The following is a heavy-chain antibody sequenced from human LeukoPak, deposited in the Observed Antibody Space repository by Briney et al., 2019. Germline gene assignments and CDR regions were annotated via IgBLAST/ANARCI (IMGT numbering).Heavy chain of an antibody. CDR3: ARHLSPYQYYFHS. V-gene: IGHV1-2*02. D-gene: IGHD2/OR15-2a*01. CDR2: IDPNSCGT. Sequence: ASVKVSCKAAAYTFTTFFMHWVRQPPGHGLEWMGWIDPNSCGTNFAQKFQGRVTMTSDTSISTAYMELRRVTSDDTAVYYCARHLSPYQYYFHSWGQGTLVTVSS. J-gene: IGHJ4*02. CDR1: AYTFTTFF.